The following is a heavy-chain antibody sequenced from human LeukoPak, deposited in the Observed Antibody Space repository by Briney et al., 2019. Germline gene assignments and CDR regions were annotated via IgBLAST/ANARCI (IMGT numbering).Heavy chain of an antibody. CDR1: GFTFSSYE. Sequence: GGSLRLSCAASGFTFSSYEMNWVRQAPGKGLEWVSYISSSGSTIYYADSVKGRFTISRDNAKNSLYLQMNSLRAEDTAVYYCARVDTAMVRPDYWGQGTLVTVSS. CDR3: ARVDTAMVRPDY. CDR2: ISSSGSTI. D-gene: IGHD5-18*01. J-gene: IGHJ4*02. V-gene: IGHV3-48*03.